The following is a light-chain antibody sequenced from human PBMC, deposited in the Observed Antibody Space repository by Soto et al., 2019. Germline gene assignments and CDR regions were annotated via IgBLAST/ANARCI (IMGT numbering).Light chain of an antibody. J-gene: IGKJ4*01. CDR3: QQRINWPLT. V-gene: IGKV3-11*01. CDR2: DAS. CDR1: QSVSSY. Sequence: EIVLTQSPATLSLSPGERATLSCRASQSVSSYLAWYQQKPGQAPRLLIYDASNRATGIPARFSGRGSGTDFPLTISSLAPEDFAVYYCQQRINWPLTFGGGTKVEIK.